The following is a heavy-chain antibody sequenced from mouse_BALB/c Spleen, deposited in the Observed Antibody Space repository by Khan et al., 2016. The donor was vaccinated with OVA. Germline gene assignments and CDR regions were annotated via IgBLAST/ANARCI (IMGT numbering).Heavy chain of an antibody. D-gene: IGHD2-10*01. Sequence: QVQLKQSGPGLVAPSQSLSITCTISGFSLTNYGIHWVRQPPGKGLEWLVVIWSDGSTTYNSALKSRLTISKDNSKSQVFLKMNSLQTDDKAMYFCARQPYYHYNIMDYWGQGTSVTVSS. CDR2: IWSDGST. CDR1: GFSLTNYG. J-gene: IGHJ4*01. CDR3: ARQPYYHYNIMDY. V-gene: IGHV2-6-1*01.